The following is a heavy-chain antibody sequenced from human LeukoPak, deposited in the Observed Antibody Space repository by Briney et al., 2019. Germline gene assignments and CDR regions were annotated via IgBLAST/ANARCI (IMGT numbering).Heavy chain of an antibody. D-gene: IGHD3-3*01. CDR3: ARFQYDFWSGYYSYFDY. CDR2: IYSGGST. J-gene: IGHJ4*02. V-gene: IGHV3-66*01. CDR1: GFTVSSNY. Sequence: GGSLRLSCAASGFTVSSNYMSWVRQAPGKGLEWVSVIYSGGSTYYADSVKGRFTISRDNSKNTLYLQMNSLRAEDTAVYYCARFQYDFWSGYYSYFDYWGQGTLVTVSP.